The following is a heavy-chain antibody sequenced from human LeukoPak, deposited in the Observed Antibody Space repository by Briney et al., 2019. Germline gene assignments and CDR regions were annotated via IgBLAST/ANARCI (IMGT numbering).Heavy chain of an antibody. CDR1: GFTFSSYG. J-gene: IGHJ6*02. CDR3: AREYCSSTSWYYGMDV. D-gene: IGHD2-2*01. V-gene: IGHV3-30*19. CDR2: ISYDGSNK. Sequence: GRSLRLSCAASGFTFSSYGMHWVRQAPGKGLEWVAVISYDGSNKYYADSVKGRFTISRDNSKNTLYLQMNSLRAEDTAVYYCAREYCSSTSWYYGMDVWGQGTTVTVSS.